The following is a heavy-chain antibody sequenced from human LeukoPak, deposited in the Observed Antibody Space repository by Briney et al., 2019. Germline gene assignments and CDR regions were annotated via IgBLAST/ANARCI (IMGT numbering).Heavy chain of an antibody. CDR2: ISGDGGSA. Sequence: GGSLRLSCAASEFTFDDYVIHWVRQAPGKGLEWVSLISGDGGSAYYADSVKGRFSVARETSKNSMYLQMNSLRTEDSALYYCTKGGYSGSYPFDSWGQGTLVTVSS. D-gene: IGHD1-26*01. CDR3: TKGGYSGSYPFDS. J-gene: IGHJ4*02. V-gene: IGHV3-43*02. CDR1: EFTFDDYV.